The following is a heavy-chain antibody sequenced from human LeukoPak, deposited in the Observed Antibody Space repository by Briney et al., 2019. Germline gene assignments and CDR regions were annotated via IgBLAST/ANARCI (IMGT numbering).Heavy chain of an antibody. D-gene: IGHD6-19*01. CDR2: IYYSGST. CDR3: ARQRGISSGWYDY. V-gene: IGHV4-59*01. J-gene: IGHJ4*02. Sequence: PSETLSLTCTVSGGSISSYYWSWIRQPPGKGLEWLGYIYYSGSTNYNPSLKSRVTISVDTSKNQSSLKLSSVTAADTAVYYCARQRGISSGWYDYWGQGTLVTVSS. CDR1: GGSISSYY.